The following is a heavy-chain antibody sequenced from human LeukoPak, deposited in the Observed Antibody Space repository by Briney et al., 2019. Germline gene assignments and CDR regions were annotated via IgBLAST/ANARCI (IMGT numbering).Heavy chain of an antibody. CDR2: IYSGGST. CDR1: GFTVSSNY. V-gene: IGHV3-53*01. CDR3: ARVLRYFDWSHYFDY. D-gene: IGHD3-9*01. J-gene: IGHJ4*02. Sequence: GGSLRLSCAASGFTVSSNYMSWVRQAPGKGLEGGSVIYSGGSTFYADSVKGRFTISRDNSKNTLYLQMNSLRAEDTAVYYCARVLRYFDWSHYFDYWGQGTLVTVSS.